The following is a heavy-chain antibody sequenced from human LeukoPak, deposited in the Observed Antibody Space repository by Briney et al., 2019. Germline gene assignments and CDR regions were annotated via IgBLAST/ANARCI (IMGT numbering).Heavy chain of an antibody. CDR1: GYTFTGYY. CDR2: INTNSGGT. Sequence: GASVKVSCKASGYTFTGYYMHWVRQAPGQGLEWMGRINTNSGGTNYAQKFQGRVTMTGDTSISTAYMELSRLRSDDTAVYYCARSGSRATMVRGVIPNFDYWGQGTLVTVSS. V-gene: IGHV1-2*06. CDR3: ARSGSRATMVRGVIPNFDY. D-gene: IGHD3-10*01. J-gene: IGHJ4*02.